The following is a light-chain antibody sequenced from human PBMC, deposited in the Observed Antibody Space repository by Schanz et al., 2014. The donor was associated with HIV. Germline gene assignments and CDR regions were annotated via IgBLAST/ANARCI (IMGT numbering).Light chain of an antibody. Sequence: EIVLTQSPGTLSLSPGERATLSCRASQSVSSSYLTWYQQKPGQAPRLLIYGASNRATGVPARFGGSGYGTDFTLTISSLEPEDFAVYYCLQRSSWPITFGQGTRLEIK. CDR3: LQRSSWPIT. CDR1: QSVSSSY. V-gene: IGKV3D-20*02. J-gene: IGKJ5*01. CDR2: GAS.